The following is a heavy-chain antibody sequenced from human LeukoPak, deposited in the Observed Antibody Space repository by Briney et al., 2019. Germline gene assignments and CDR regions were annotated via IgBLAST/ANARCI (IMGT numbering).Heavy chain of an antibody. J-gene: IGHJ4*02. CDR2: ISSSSSYI. V-gene: IGHV3-21*06. D-gene: IGHD2-8*01. CDR3: AREGFVTNGYPNFGY. Sequence: GGSLRLSCAASGFTFRTYSMNWVRQAPGKGLEWVSSISSSSSYIYYADSVKGRFTISRDNAKNSLYLQMNSLRAEDTAVYYCAREGFVTNGYPNFGYWGQGTLVTVSS. CDR1: GFTFRTYS.